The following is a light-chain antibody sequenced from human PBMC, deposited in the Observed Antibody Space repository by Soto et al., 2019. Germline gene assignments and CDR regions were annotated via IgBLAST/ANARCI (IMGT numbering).Light chain of an antibody. J-gene: IGKJ1*01. CDR1: QSISSY. V-gene: IGKV1-39*01. CDR3: QQSYSTPHT. CDR2: GAS. Sequence: DIQMTQSPSSLSASVGDRVTITCRASQSISSYVNWYQQKPGKAPKLLIYGASSLQSGVPSRFSGSGSGTDFTLTISILLPEYFANYCCQQSYSTPHTFGQGTKLEIK.